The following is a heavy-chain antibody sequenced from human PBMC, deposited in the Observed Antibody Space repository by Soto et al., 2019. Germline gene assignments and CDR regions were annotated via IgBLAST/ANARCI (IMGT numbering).Heavy chain of an antibody. V-gene: IGHV4-59*01. Sequence: SETLSLTCTVSGGSISSYYWSWIRQPPGKGLEWIGYIYYSGSTNYNPSLKSRVTISVDTSKNQFSLKLSSVTAADTAVYYCAREENEDTAMVGFDYWGQGTLVTVSS. CDR3: AREENEDTAMVGFDY. J-gene: IGHJ4*02. CDR1: GGSISSYY. CDR2: IYYSGST. D-gene: IGHD5-18*01.